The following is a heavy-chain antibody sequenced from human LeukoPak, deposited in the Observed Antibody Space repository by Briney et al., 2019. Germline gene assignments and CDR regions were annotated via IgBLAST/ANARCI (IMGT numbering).Heavy chain of an antibody. D-gene: IGHD6-6*01. CDR3: ARRLGSSGGFDP. CDR1: GGSISSSSYY. Sequence: SETLSLTSTVSGGSISSSSYYWGWIRQPPGKGLEWIGSIYYSGSTYYNPSLKSRVTISVDTSKNQFSLKLSSVTAADTAVYYCARRLGSSGGFDPWGQGTLVTVSS. CDR2: IYYSGST. V-gene: IGHV4-39*01. J-gene: IGHJ5*02.